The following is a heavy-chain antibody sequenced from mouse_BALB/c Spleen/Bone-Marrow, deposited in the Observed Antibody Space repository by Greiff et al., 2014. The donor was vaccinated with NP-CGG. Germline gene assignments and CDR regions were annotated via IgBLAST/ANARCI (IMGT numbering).Heavy chain of an antibody. Sequence: VQVVESGAELVRPGTSVKMSCKAAGYSFTNFWIGWVKQRPGHGLEWIGDIYPKNDDANYNEKFKGRATLTVDTSSSTAYMQLGGLTSEDSAIYYCTRHYGNYDYWGQGSTLTVSS. CDR1: GYSFTNFW. CDR2: IYPKNDDA. CDR3: TRHYGNYDY. D-gene: IGHD2-1*01. J-gene: IGHJ2*01. V-gene: IGHV1-63*02.